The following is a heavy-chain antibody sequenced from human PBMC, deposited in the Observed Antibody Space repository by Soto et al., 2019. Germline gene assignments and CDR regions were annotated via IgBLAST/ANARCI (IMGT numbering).Heavy chain of an antibody. CDR3: ARTAGYYRGRQFDY. CDR2: IDWDDDK. D-gene: IGHD3-10*01. J-gene: IGHJ4*02. Sequence: SGPTLVNPTPTLTLTCTFSGFSLGTTGMRVSWIRQPPGKALEWLARIDWDDDKFYSTSLRTRLTISKDTSKNQVVLRMTNMDPADTATYYCARTAGYYRGRQFDYWGQGTLVTVSS. V-gene: IGHV2-70*04. CDR1: GFSLGTTGMR.